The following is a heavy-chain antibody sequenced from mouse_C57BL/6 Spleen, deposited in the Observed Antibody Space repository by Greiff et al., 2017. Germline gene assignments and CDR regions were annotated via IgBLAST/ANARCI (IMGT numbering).Heavy chain of an antibody. Sequence: EVQLQQSGAELVRPGASVKLSCTASGFNIKDDYMHWVKQRPEQGLEWIGWIDPENGGTDYASKFQGKAPITANTSSNTAYLQLSSLTSEDTADYYCTTPLLSTGVYMDDWGQGTSVTVSS. V-gene: IGHV14-4*01. D-gene: IGHD4-1*01. CDR2: IDPENGGT. J-gene: IGHJ4*01. CDR3: TTPLLSTGVYMDD. CDR1: GFNIKDDY.